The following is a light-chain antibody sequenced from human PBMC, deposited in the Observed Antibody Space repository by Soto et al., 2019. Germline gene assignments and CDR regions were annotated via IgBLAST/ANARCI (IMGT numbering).Light chain of an antibody. Sequence: QSALTQPASVAGSPGQSITISCTGTGSDVGGYNYVSWYQQYPGEAPKVMIYDVTNRPSGVSNRFSGSKSGNTAALSIFGLQAEDEADYYCCSYTRSSTYVFGTGTKLTVL. CDR1: GSDVGGYNY. CDR2: DVT. V-gene: IGLV2-14*01. CDR3: CSYTRSSTYV. J-gene: IGLJ1*01.